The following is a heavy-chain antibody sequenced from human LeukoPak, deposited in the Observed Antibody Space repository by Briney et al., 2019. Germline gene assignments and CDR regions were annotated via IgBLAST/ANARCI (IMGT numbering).Heavy chain of an antibody. Sequence: GGSLRLSCAVSGFTFRTYWMHWVRQVPGEGLVWVSRINEDGSITNYADSVKGRFTISRDNSKNTLYLQMNSLRAEDTAVYYCARNGESDYWGQGTLVTVSS. CDR2: INEDGSIT. CDR1: GFTFRTYW. CDR3: ARNGESDY. J-gene: IGHJ4*02. D-gene: IGHD1-1*01. V-gene: IGHV3-74*01.